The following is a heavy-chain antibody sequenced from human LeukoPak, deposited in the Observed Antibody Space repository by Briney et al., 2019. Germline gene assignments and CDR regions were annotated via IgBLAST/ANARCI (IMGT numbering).Heavy chain of an antibody. CDR3: AKHTFDYGDYELDY. CDR2: ISGSGGST. V-gene: IGHV3-23*01. Sequence: PGGSLRLSCAASGFTFSSYAMSWVRQAPGKGLEWVSAISGSGGSTYYADSVKGRFTISRDNSKNTLYLQMNSLRAEDTAVYCCAKHTFDYGDYELDYWGQGTLVTVSS. CDR1: GFTFSSYA. D-gene: IGHD4-17*01. J-gene: IGHJ4*02.